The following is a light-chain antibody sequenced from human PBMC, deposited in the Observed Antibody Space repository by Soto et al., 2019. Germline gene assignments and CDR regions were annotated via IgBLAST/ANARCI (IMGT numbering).Light chain of an antibody. J-gene: IGKJ2*01. V-gene: IGKV1-39*01. CDR2: AAS. CDR1: QHITSY. CDR3: QQSYSTPYT. Sequence: DIQMTQSPSSLSASVGDRVTLTCRASQHITSYLNWYQQKPGKAPKLLIYAASNLQSGVPSRFSGSGSGTDFTLTISTPQPEDFATYYCQQSYSTPYTFGQGTKLEIK.